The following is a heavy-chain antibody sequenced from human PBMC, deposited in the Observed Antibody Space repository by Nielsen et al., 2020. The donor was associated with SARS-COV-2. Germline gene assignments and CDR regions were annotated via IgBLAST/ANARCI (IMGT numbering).Heavy chain of an antibody. CDR2: IYYSGST. V-gene: IGHV4-59*01. J-gene: IGHJ6*03. CDR1: GGSISSYY. D-gene: IGHD6-13*01. Sequence: SETLSLTCTVSGGSISSYYWSWIRQPPGKGLEWIGYIYYSGSTNYNPSLKSRVTISVDTSKNQFSLKLSSVTAADTAVYYCARAADRWRSSSCFLTNYYYYYMDVWGKGTTVTVSS. CDR3: ARAADRWRSSSCFLTNYYYYYMDV.